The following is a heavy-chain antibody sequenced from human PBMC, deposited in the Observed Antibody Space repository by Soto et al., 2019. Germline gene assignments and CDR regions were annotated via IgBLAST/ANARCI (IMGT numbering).Heavy chain of an antibody. Sequence: QVQLVQSGAEVKKPGASVKVSCKASGYTFSSYAISWVRQAPGQGLEWMGGIIPIFGTANYAQKFQGRVTITADESTSTAYMELSSLRSEDTAVYYCARDRSYYGSGSRHYFDYWGQGTLVTVSS. CDR1: GYTFSSYA. D-gene: IGHD3-10*01. CDR3: ARDRSYYGSGSRHYFDY. J-gene: IGHJ4*02. CDR2: IIPIFGTA. V-gene: IGHV1-69*01.